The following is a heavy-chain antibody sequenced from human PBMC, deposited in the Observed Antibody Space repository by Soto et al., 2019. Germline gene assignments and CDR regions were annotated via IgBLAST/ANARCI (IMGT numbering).Heavy chain of an antibody. CDR2: ISWNSGSI. Sequence: DVQLVESGGGLVQPGRSLRLSCAASGFTFDDYAMHWVRQAPGKGLEWVSGISWNSGSIGYADSVKGRFTISRDNAKNSLYLQMNSLRAEDTALYYCAKDLNSYYYGMDVWGQGTTVTVSS. V-gene: IGHV3-9*01. CDR3: AKDLNSYYYGMDV. CDR1: GFTFDDYA. J-gene: IGHJ6*02.